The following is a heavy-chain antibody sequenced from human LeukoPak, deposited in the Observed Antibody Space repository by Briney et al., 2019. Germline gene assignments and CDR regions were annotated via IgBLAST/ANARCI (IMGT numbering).Heavy chain of an antibody. CDR3: ARRNYDILTGYGTAGMDV. CDR1: GFTFSSYW. CDR2: INSDGSST. V-gene: IGHV3-74*01. D-gene: IGHD3-9*01. Sequence: PGGSLGLSCAASGFTFSSYWMHWVRQAPGKGLVWVSRINSDGSSTSYADSVKGRFTISRDNAKNTLYLQMNSLRAEDTAVYYCARRNYDILTGYGTAGMDVWGKGTTVTVSS. J-gene: IGHJ6*04.